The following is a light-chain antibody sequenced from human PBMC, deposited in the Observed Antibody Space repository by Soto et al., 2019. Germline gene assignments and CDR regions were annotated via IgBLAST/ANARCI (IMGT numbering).Light chain of an antibody. CDR2: DDS. Sequence: SYELTQPPSVSVAAGQTARITCGGNNIGSKSVHWYQQKPGQAPVLVVYDDSDRPSGIPERFSGSNSGNTATLIISRVEAGDEADYYCQVWDSSSDHPEVFGTGTKVTVL. V-gene: IGLV3-21*02. CDR3: QVWDSSSDHPEV. CDR1: NIGSKS. J-gene: IGLJ1*01.